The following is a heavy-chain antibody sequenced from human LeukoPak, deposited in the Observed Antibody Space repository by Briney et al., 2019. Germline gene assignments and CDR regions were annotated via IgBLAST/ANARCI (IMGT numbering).Heavy chain of an antibody. CDR1: GXTFSIHG. CDR3: ARVGRGVYGMDV. J-gene: IGHJ6*02. D-gene: IGHD3-10*01. CDR2: IINSGGTV. V-gene: IGHV3-48*02. Sequence: GGSLRLSCAASGXTFSIHGMNWVRQAPGKGLEWVSYIINSGGTVYYTDSVQGRFTISRDNARNSLFLQMNSLRDEDTAVYYCARVGRGVYGMDVWGQGTTVTVSS.